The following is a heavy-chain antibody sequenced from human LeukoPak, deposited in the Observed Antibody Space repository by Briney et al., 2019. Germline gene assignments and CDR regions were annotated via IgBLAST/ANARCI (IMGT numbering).Heavy chain of an antibody. CDR2: INHSGST. V-gene: IGHV4-34*01. J-gene: IGHJ4*02. CDR1: GGSFSGYY. CDR3: ARVRTRWFGESNPPG. Sequence: SETLSLTCAVYGGSFSGYYWSWIRQPPGKGLEWIGEINHSGSTNYNPSLKSRVTISVDTPKNQFSLKLSSVTAADTAVYYCARVRTRWFGESNPPGWGQGTLVTVSS. D-gene: IGHD3-10*01.